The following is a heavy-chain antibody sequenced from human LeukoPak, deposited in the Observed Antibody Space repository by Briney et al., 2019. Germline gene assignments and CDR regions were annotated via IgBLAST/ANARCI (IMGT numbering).Heavy chain of an antibody. CDR1: GFTYSSYA. CDR2: ISSSGASA. D-gene: IGHD3-22*01. Sequence: GGSLRLSCAASGFTYSSYAMSWVRQALGKGLEWVSAISSSGASAHYADSVKGRFTISRDNSKKTLNLQMNSLRAEDTAVFYCAKYYYDSRGYYPDAFDIWGQGTMVTVSS. V-gene: IGHV3-23*01. CDR3: AKYYYDSRGYYPDAFDI. J-gene: IGHJ3*02.